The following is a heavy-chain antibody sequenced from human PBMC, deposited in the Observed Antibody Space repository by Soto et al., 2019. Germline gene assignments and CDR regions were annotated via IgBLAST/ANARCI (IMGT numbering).Heavy chain of an antibody. CDR3: ASGEYYYGSEPLFDY. D-gene: IGHD3-10*01. Sequence: QVQLVESGGGVVQPGRSLRLSCAASGFTFSSYAMHWVRQAPGKGLEWVAVISYDGSTNYYADSVKGRFTISRDNSKNTLFLQLNSLRAEDTAVYYCASGEYYYGSEPLFDYWGQGTLVTVSS. CDR1: GFTFSSYA. J-gene: IGHJ4*02. V-gene: IGHV3-30-3*01. CDR2: ISYDGSTN.